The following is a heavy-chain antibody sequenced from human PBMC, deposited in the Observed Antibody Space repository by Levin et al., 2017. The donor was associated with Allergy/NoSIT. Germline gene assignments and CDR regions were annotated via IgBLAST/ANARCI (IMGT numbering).Heavy chain of an antibody. Sequence: GGSLRLSCAASGFTFSSYAMSWVRQAPGKGLEWVSTISGSGGSTYYADSVKGRFTISRDNSKNTLYLQMNSLRAEDTAVYYCAKGLGYYDSSGYYYFAYWGQGTLVTVSS. CDR2: ISGSGGST. J-gene: IGHJ4*02. CDR1: GFTFSSYA. D-gene: IGHD3-22*01. V-gene: IGHV3-23*01. CDR3: AKGLGYYDSSGYYYFAY.